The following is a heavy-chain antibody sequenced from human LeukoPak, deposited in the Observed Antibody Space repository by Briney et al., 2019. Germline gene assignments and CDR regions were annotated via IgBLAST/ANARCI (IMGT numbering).Heavy chain of an antibody. V-gene: IGHV3-33*01. CDR1: GFTFSSYG. CDR2: IWYDGSNK. CDR3: ARPDFYCSGGSCYSDYYYYYGMDV. D-gene: IGHD2-15*01. J-gene: IGHJ6*02. Sequence: GGSLRLSCAASGFTFSSYGMHWVRQAPGKGLEWVAVIWYDGSNKYYADSVKGRFTISRDNSKNTLYLQMNSLRAEDTAVYCCARPDFYCSGGSCYSDYYYYYGMDVWGQGTTVTVSS.